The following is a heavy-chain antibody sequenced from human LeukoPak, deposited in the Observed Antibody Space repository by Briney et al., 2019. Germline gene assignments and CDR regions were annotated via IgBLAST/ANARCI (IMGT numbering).Heavy chain of an antibody. D-gene: IGHD5-12*01. CDR1: GYTFTSYD. Sequence: GASVKVSCKASGYTFTSYDINWVRQATGQGPEWMGWMNPNSGNTGYAQKFQGRVTMTRNTSISTAYMELSSLRSEDTAVYYCARGQGYSGYQDYWGQGTLVTVSS. V-gene: IGHV1-8*01. J-gene: IGHJ4*02. CDR3: ARGQGYSGYQDY. CDR2: MNPNSGNT.